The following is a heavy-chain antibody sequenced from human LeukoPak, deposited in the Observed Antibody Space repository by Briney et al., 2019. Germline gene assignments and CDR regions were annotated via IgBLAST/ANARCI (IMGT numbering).Heavy chain of an antibody. J-gene: IGHJ3*02. Sequence: SETLSLTCAVYGGSFSGYYWSWIRQPPGKGLEWIGEINHSGSTNYNPSLKSRVTISVDTSKNQFSLKLSSVTAADTAVYYCARGCGGDCYSGAFDIWGQGTMVTVSS. CDR3: ARGCGGDCYSGAFDI. CDR2: INHSGST. V-gene: IGHV4-34*01. CDR1: GGSFSGYY. D-gene: IGHD2-21*02.